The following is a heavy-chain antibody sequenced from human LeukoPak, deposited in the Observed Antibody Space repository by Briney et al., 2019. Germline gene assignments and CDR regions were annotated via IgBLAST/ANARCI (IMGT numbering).Heavy chain of an antibody. D-gene: IGHD3-3*01. CDR1: GFTFSSYW. V-gene: IGHV3-74*01. CDR2: IVSDATTT. Sequence: GGSLRLSCAASGFTFSSYWMHWVRQAPGKGLVWVSHIVSDATTTSYADSVKGRFTISRDNAKNTLYLQVNSLRAEDTAVYYCAIEALQFPLFDPWGQGTLVTVSS. CDR3: AIEALQFPLFDP. J-gene: IGHJ5*02.